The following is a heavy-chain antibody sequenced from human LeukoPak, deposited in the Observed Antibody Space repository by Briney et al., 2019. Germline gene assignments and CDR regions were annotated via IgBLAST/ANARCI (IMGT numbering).Heavy chain of an antibody. D-gene: IGHD5-12*01. CDR2: IYYSGST. Sequence: PSETLSLTCTVSGGSISSSSYYWGWIRQPPGKGLEWIGSIYYSGSTYYNPSLESRVTISVDTSKNQFSLKLSSVTAADTAVYYCARDSGYDRNWFDPWGQGTLVTVSS. V-gene: IGHV4-39*07. CDR1: GGSISSSSYY. CDR3: ARDSGYDRNWFDP. J-gene: IGHJ5*02.